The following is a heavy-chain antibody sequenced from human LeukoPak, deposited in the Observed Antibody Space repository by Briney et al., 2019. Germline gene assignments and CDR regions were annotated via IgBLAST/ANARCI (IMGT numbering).Heavy chain of an antibody. J-gene: IGHJ4*02. CDR3: ARGKGIAVSSFDY. D-gene: IGHD6-19*01. Sequence: QAGGSLRLSCAASGFTFSSYAMSWVRQVPGKGLEWVSGISGSGGSTYYADSVKGRCTISRDNSKNTLSLQMNSLRAEDTALYYCARGKGIAVSSFDYWGQGTLVTVSS. CDR1: GFTFSSYA. V-gene: IGHV3-23*01. CDR2: ISGSGGST.